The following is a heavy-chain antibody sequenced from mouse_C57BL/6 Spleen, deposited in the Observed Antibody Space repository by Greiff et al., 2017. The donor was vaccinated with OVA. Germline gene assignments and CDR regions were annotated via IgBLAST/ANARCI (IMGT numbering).Heavy chain of an antibody. Sequence: SGPELVKPGASVKMSCKASGYTFTDYNMHWVKQSHGKSLEWIGYINPNNGGTSYNQKFKGKATLTVNKYASTAYMELRSLTSEDAAVYDCARDGSSYWYFDVWGTGTTVTVSS. V-gene: IGHV1-22*01. CDR2: INPNNGGT. D-gene: IGHD1-1*01. J-gene: IGHJ1*03. CDR3: ARDGSSYWYFDV. CDR1: GYTFTDYN.